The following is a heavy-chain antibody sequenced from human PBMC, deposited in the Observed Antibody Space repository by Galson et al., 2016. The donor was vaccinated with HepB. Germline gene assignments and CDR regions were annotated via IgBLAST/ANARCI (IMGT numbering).Heavy chain of an antibody. D-gene: IGHD2-21*02. CDR3: ARDTVVVTATVGYYYYGMDV. V-gene: IGHV1-2*06. J-gene: IGHJ6*02. CDR1: GYTFTDYY. Sequence: SVKVSCKASGYTFTDYYIHWVRQAPGQGLEWMGRINPNTGGRKYSPNFQVGFTMTRDTSISTAYVELSRLTSDETAVYYCARDTVVVTATVGYYYYGMDVWGHGTTVTVSS. CDR2: INPNTGGR.